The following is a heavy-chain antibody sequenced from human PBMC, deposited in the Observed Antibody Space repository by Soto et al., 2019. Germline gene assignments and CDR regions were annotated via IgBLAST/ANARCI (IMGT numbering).Heavy chain of an antibody. CDR1: GFTFDDYA. CDR2: ISWNSGGI. CDR3: AKDYYDSSGYWGAFDI. Sequence: EVQLVESGGGLVQPGRSLRLSCAASGFTFDDYALHWVRQAPGKGLEWVSGISWNSGGIGYADSVKGRFTISRDNAKNSLYLQMNSLRVEDTALYYCAKDYYDSSGYWGAFDIRGQGTMVTVSS. V-gene: IGHV3-9*01. J-gene: IGHJ3*02. D-gene: IGHD3-22*01.